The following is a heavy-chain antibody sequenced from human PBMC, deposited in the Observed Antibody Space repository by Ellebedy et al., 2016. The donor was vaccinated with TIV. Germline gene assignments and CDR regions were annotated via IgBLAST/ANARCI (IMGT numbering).Heavy chain of an antibody. CDR3: ATLRYSWRGGYYYGMDV. V-gene: IGHV3-30*04. J-gene: IGHJ6*02. D-gene: IGHD1-20*01. Sequence: FTFSRDNSKNTLYLQMNSLRAEDTAVYYCATLRYSWRGGYYYGMDVWGQGTTVTVSS.